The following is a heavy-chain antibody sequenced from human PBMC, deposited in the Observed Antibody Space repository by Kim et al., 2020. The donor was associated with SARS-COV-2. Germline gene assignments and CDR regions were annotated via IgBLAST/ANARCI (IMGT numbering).Heavy chain of an antibody. J-gene: IGHJ6*02. Sequence: GGSLRLSCAASGFTFSSYGMHWVRQAPGKGLEWVAVISYDGSNKYYADSVKGRFTISRDNSKNTLYLQMNSLRAEDTAVYYCAKAGPTVTPGVYGMDVWGQGTTVTVSS. D-gene: IGHD4-4*01. CDR2: ISYDGSNK. CDR3: AKAGPTVTPGVYGMDV. CDR1: GFTFSSYG. V-gene: IGHV3-30*18.